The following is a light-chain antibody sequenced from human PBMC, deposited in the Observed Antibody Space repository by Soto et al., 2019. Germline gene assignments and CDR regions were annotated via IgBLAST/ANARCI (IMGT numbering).Light chain of an antibody. CDR1: SNDVGGYNY. J-gene: IGLJ1*01. Sequence: QSALTQPASVSGSPGQSITISCTGTSNDVGGYNYVSWYQQHPGKAPKLMIYDVSYRPSGVSNRFSGSKSGNTASLTISGLQAEDEADYYCNSYTSSSTPYVFGTGTKLTVL. CDR2: DVS. CDR3: NSYTSSSTPYV. V-gene: IGLV2-14*03.